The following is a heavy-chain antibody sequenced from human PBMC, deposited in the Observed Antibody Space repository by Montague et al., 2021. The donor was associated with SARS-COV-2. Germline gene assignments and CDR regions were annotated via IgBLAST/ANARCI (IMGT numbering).Heavy chain of an antibody. V-gene: IGHV4-39*07. CDR2: IYYSGST. D-gene: IGHD3-22*01. CDR1: GVSISRSVYY. Sequence: SETLSLTCSVSGVSISRSVYYWGWIRQPPGKGLEWIGSIYYSGSTNYNPSLKSRVTISVDTSKNQFSLKLSSVTAADTAVYYCARGGYYDYAFDIWGQGTMVTVSS. CDR3: ARGGYYDYAFDI. J-gene: IGHJ3*02.